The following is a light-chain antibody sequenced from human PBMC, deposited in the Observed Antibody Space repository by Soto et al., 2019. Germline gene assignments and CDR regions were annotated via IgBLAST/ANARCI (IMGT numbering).Light chain of an antibody. J-gene: IGKJ1*01. Sequence: DIQMTQSPSTLSASVGDSVTITCRASQNIRNWLAWYQQKPGKAPNPLIYDASSLKSGVPSRFSGSGSGTEFPLTICSLQPDDFATYYCQQYNSYSGTFGQGTKVDIK. CDR3: QQYNSYSGT. CDR1: QNIRNW. CDR2: DAS. V-gene: IGKV1-5*01.